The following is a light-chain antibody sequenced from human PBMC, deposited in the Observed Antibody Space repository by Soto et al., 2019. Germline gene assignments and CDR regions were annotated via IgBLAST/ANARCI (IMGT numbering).Light chain of an antibody. J-gene: IGKJ1*01. CDR1: QSVSDY. CDR2: EAS. CDR3: QQRNNWPWT. Sequence: VVSKSPVTLSLSPGDRATLSCRASQSVSDYTAWFQQKPGQPPRLVIYEASNRATGIPDRFSGSGSGTDFTLTISSLDPEDFAVYYCQQRNNWPWTFGQGTKVDI. V-gene: IGKV3-11*01.